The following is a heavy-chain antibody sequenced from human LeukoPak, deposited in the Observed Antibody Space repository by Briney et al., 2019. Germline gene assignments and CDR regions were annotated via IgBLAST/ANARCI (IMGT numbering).Heavy chain of an antibody. J-gene: IGHJ4*02. CDR1: GLTFSRFA. D-gene: IGHD6-13*01. Sequence: SVKVSCKASGLTFSRFAIKWVRQLRGHRLEWMGWIVVGSGNTNYAQKFQGRVTISRDMSTSTAYMEVSSLRSEDTAVYYCAADDQQVVLWGQGTLVTVSS. CDR3: AADDQQVVL. CDR2: IVVGSGNT. V-gene: IGHV1-58*02.